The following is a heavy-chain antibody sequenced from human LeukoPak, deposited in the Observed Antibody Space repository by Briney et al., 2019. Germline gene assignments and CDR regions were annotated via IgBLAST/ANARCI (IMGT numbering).Heavy chain of an antibody. CDR3: ASSLLIQLWLPYYFTDYYYYGMDV. Sequence: RASVKVSCKASGFTFTSSAMQWVRQARGQRLEWIGWIVVGSGNTNYAQKLQERVTITRDMSTSTAYMELSSLRSEDTAVYYCASSLLIQLWLPYYFTDYYYYGMDVWGQGTTVTVSS. CDR2: IVVGSGNT. CDR1: GFTFTSSA. V-gene: IGHV1-58*02. J-gene: IGHJ6*02. D-gene: IGHD5-18*01.